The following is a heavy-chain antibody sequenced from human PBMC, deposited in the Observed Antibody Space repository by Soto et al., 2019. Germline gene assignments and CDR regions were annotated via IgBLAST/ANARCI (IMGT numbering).Heavy chain of an antibody. Sequence: QVQLQESGPGLVKPSQTLSLTCTVSGGSISSGDYYWSWIRQPPGKGLEWIGYIYYSGSTYYNPSLKSRVTLSVDTSKNHFSLRLSFVTAADTAVYYCARVSDYYDSSGAFDIWGQGQWSPSLQ. CDR3: ARVSDYYDSSGAFDI. V-gene: IGHV4-30-4*01. CDR2: IYYSGST. CDR1: GGSISSGDYY. J-gene: IGHJ3*02. D-gene: IGHD3-22*01.